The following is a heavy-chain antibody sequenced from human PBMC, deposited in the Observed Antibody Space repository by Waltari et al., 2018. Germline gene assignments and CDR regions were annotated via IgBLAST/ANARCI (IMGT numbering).Heavy chain of an antibody. J-gene: IGHJ4*02. D-gene: IGHD1-26*01. CDR3: ARSQFSGKYMYFDF. CDR2: IGCSSGSP. Sequence: QVQLQESGPGLVKPSETLSLTCAVSGGSISSSNWWNWIRQAPGTGLEWIGNIGCSSGSPYYNPSLKSRVTISKDTSKKQLSLKLSSLTAADRAVYYCARSQFSGKYMYFDFWGQGALVTVSS. V-gene: IGHV4-4*02. CDR1: GGSISSSNW.